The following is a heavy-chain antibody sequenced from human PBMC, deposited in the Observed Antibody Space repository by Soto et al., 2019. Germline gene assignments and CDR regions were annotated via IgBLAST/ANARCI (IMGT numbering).Heavy chain of an antibody. V-gene: IGHV1-69*06. CDR1: GGTFDSYA. CDR2: VIPMFLKS. Sequence: SVKGSCKASGGTFDSYAISWVRQAPGQGLEWMGGVIPMFLKSNYAQKFQGRVTITADKSTNTVYMEMNSLKSEDTAVYYCVRGGGEMANPPPYLYWGQGTQVTVSS. D-gene: IGHD3-16*01. CDR3: VRGGGEMANPPPYLY. J-gene: IGHJ4*02.